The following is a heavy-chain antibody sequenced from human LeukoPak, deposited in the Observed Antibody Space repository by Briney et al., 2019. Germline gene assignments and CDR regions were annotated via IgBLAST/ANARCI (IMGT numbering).Heavy chain of an antibody. V-gene: IGHV4-59*01. CDR1: GASIIGSF. D-gene: IGHD4-23*01. J-gene: IGHJ1*01. CDR2: FYYSGST. Sequence: PSETLSLTCTVSGASIIGSFWTWIRQPPGKGLEWVGYFYYSGSTNYGPSLKGRATISVDTSRNHLYLNLSSVTAADTAIYYCAKTSVVGRPPAVQCEYLQHWGQGIPVTVSS. CDR3: AKTSVVGRPPAVQCEYLQH.